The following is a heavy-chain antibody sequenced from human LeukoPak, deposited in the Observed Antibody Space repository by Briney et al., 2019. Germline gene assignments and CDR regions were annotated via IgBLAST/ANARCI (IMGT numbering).Heavy chain of an antibody. D-gene: IGHD6-13*01. V-gene: IGHV4-39*01. CDR3: ARLSAAHDAFDI. Sequence: SETLSLTCTVSGGSISSSSYYWGWIRQPPGKGLEWIGSIYYSGSTYYNPSLKSRVTISVDTSKNQFSLKLSSVTAADTAVYYCARLSAAHDAFDIWGQGTMVTVSS. CDR1: GGSISSSSYY. CDR2: IYYSGST. J-gene: IGHJ3*02.